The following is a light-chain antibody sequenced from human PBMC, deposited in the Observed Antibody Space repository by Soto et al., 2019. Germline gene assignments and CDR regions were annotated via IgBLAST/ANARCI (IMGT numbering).Light chain of an antibody. Sequence: QSVLTQPASVSGSPGQSITISCTGTSSDVGGYNYVSWYQQHPGKAPKLMIYEVSNRPSGVSNRFSGSKSGNTASLTISGLQAVDEADYYCSSYTSINTLVFGTGTKVTVL. CDR3: SSYTSINTLV. V-gene: IGLV2-14*01. CDR1: SSDVGGYNY. J-gene: IGLJ1*01. CDR2: EVS.